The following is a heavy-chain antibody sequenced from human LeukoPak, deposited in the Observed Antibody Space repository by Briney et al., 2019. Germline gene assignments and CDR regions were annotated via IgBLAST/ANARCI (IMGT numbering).Heavy chain of an antibody. J-gene: IGHJ4*02. Sequence: GGSLRLSCAASGFTFSGSAMHWVRQASGKGLEWVGRIRSKADSYATAYAASVKGRFTISRDDSKNTAYLQMNSLKTEDTAVYYCTRRAVAGNGQSDYWGQGTLVTVSS. V-gene: IGHV3-73*01. D-gene: IGHD6-19*01. CDR2: IRSKADSYAT. CDR3: TRRAVAGNGQSDY. CDR1: GFTFSGSA.